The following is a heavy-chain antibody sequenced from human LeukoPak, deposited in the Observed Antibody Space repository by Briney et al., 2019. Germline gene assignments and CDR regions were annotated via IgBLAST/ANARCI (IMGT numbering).Heavy chain of an antibody. D-gene: IGHD3-16*02. CDR1: GYTLTELS. V-gene: IGHV1-24*01. CDR3: ATAHYDYLWGNYPDTPTAFDY. Sequence: ASVKVSCKVSGYTLTELSMHWVRQAPGKGLEWMGGFDPEDGETIYAQKFQGRVTMTEDTSTDTAYMELSSLRSEDTAVYYCATAHYDYLWGNYPDTPTAFDYWGQGTLVTVSS. J-gene: IGHJ4*02. CDR2: FDPEDGET.